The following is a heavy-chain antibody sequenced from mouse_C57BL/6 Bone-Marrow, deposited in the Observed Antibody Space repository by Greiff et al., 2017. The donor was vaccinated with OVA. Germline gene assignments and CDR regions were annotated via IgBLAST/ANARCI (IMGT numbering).Heavy chain of an antibody. V-gene: IGHV5-6*01. J-gene: IGHJ2*01. Sequence: VQLKESGGDLVKPGGSLKLSCAASGFTFSSYGMSWVRQTPDKRLEWVATISSGGSYTYYPDSVKGRFTISRDNAKNTLYLQMSSLKSEDTAMYYCARHGGYYGDYWGQGTTLTVSS. D-gene: IGHD1-2*01. CDR1: GFTFSSYG. CDR2: ISSGGSYT. CDR3: ARHGGYYGDY.